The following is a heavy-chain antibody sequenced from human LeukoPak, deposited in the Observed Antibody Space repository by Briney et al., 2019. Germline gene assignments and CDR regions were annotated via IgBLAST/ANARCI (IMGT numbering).Heavy chain of an antibody. J-gene: IGHJ5*02. CDR1: GGTISSSSYY. Sequence: SETLSLTCTVSGGTISSSSYYWGWIRQPPGKGLEWIGSIYYSGSTYYNPSLKSRVTISVDTSKNQFSLKLSSVTAADTAVYYCARRSMAAAGNPDWFDPWGQGTLVTVSS. CDR3: ARRSMAAAGNPDWFDP. V-gene: IGHV4-39*01. D-gene: IGHD6-13*01. CDR2: IYYSGST.